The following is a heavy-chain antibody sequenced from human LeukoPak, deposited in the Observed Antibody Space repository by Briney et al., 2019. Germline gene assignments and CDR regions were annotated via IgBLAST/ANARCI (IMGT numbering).Heavy chain of an antibody. CDR3: ARRKDYDILTGYYVDY. V-gene: IGHV5-51*01. CDR1: GYSFTSYW. J-gene: IGHJ4*02. CDR2: IYPGDSDT. D-gene: IGHD3-9*01. Sequence: GESLKISCKGSGYSFTSYWIGWVRQMPGKGLEWMGIIYPGDSDTRYSPSFQGQVTISADKSISTAYLRWSSLKASDTAMYYCARRKDYDILTGYYVDYWGQGTLVTVSS.